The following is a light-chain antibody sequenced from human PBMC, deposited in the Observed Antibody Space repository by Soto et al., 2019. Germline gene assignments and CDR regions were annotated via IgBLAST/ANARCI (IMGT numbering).Light chain of an antibody. CDR2: GAS. CDR3: QQFDDSVT. J-gene: IGKJ5*01. Sequence: EIVLTQSPGTLSLSPGERATLSCRASHSVSRTYLAWYQQKPGQAPRLLIYGASDRATVTPDRFSGSGAGTDFTLTISRLEPEDSAVYYCQQFDDSVTFGQGTRLDIK. CDR1: HSVSRTY. V-gene: IGKV3-20*01.